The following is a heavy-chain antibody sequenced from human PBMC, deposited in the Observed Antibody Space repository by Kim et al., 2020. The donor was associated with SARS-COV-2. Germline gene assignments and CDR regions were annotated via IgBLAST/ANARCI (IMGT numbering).Heavy chain of an antibody. CDR2: IYYSGST. CDR1: GGSISSGGYY. V-gene: IGHV4-31*03. Sequence: SETLSLTCTVSGGSISSGGYYWSWIRQHPGKGLEWIGYIYYSGSTYYNPSLKSRVTISVDTSKNQFSLKLSSVTAADTAVYYCASITMVRGVITPLSPGVGGMDVWGQGTTVTVSS. J-gene: IGHJ6*02. CDR3: ASITMVRGVITPLSPGVGGMDV. D-gene: IGHD3-10*01.